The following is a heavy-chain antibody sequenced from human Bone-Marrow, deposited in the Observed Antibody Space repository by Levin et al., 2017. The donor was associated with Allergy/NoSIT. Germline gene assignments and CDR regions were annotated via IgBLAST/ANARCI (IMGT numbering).Heavy chain of an antibody. CDR1: GFAINTFT. CDR2: ITSSSSYI. D-gene: IGHD3-10*02. J-gene: IGHJ5*02. CDR3: TRVHTCSIWGSFDP. Sequence: GESLKISCAASGFAINTFTMTWVRQAPGKGLEWVASITSSSSYIYYADSVRGRFTISRDNADNSVYLQMNSLRDEDTAVYYCTRVHTCSIWGSFDPWGQGALVTVSS. V-gene: IGHV3-21*01.